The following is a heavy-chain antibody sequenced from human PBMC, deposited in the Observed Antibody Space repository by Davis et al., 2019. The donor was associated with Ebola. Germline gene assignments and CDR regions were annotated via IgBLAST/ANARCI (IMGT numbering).Heavy chain of an antibody. CDR2: IKQDGSEK. V-gene: IGHV3-7*01. CDR3: VGGSGWLPDY. CDR1: GFSFSDYA. J-gene: IGHJ4*02. D-gene: IGHD6-19*01. Sequence: GESLKISCAASGFSFSDYAMNWVRQAPGKGLEWVAIIKQDGSEKIYVDSVRGRFTIARDNAKNSLYLQMSSLRPDDTAVYYCVGGSGWLPDYWGQGTLVTVSS.